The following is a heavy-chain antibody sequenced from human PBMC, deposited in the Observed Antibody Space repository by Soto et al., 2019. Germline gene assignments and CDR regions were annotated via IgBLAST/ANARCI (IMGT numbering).Heavy chain of an antibody. Sequence: QVQLVQSGAEVKKPGSSVKVSCKASGGTFSSYSINWVRQAPGQGLEWMGAIIPSFGTANYAQKFQGRVTITADESTSKAYMELSSLRSEDTAVYYCARDGGRHSGGIDYWGQGTLVTVSS. CDR2: IIPSFGTA. J-gene: IGHJ4*02. CDR1: GGTFSSYS. CDR3: ARDGGRHSGGIDY. V-gene: IGHV1-69*01. D-gene: IGHD1-26*01.